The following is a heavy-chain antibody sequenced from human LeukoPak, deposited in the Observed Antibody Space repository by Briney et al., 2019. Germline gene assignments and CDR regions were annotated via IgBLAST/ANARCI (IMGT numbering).Heavy chain of an antibody. CDR2: INHSGST. V-gene: IGHV4-34*01. D-gene: IGHD3-10*01. CDR3: ARRPYYYGSGSYYYYYYMDV. CDR1: GGSFSGYY. J-gene: IGHJ6*03. Sequence: SETLSLTCTVYGGSFSGYYWSWIRQPPGKGLEWIGEINHSGSTNYNLSLKSRVTISVDTSKNQFSLKLSSVTAADTAVYYCARRPYYYGSGSYYYYYYMDVWGKGTTVTVSS.